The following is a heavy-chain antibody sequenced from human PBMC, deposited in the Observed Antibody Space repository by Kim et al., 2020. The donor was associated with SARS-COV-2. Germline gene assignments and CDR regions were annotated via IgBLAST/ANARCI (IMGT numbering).Heavy chain of an antibody. CDR3: ASGRITGTTGGFDY. V-gene: IGHV4-31*03. CDR1: GGSISSDDYY. Sequence: SETLSLTCTVSGGSISSDDYYWSWIRPYTGKGLEWIAYISYSASTYYTPSLKSRVTLSVDTSKNQCSLKPYSVTAADTAGYYCASGRITGTTGGFDYWGQGTLVTVSS. D-gene: IGHD1-20*01. J-gene: IGHJ4*02. CDR2: ISYSAST.